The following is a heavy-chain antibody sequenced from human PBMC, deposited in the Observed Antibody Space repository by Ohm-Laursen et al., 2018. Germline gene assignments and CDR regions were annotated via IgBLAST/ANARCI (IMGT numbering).Heavy chain of an antibody. Sequence: SETLSLTCTVSGGSISSYYWNWIRQPAGKGLEWIGRVYTSGSTNYNPSLKSRVTMSVDTSKNHFSLKLSSVTAADTAVYYCARTPPGTAFDYWGQGTLVTVSS. J-gene: IGHJ4*02. CDR3: ARTPPGTAFDY. CDR2: VYTSGST. D-gene: IGHD5-18*01. CDR1: GGSISSYY. V-gene: IGHV4-4*07.